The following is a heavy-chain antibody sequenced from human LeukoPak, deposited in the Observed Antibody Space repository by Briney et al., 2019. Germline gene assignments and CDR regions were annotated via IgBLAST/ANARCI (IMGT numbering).Heavy chain of an antibody. CDR2: INPSGGST. CDR3: ARVMTLYDILTGYGVNWFDP. J-gene: IGHJ5*02. V-gene: IGHV1-46*01. Sequence: ASVKVSCKASGYTFTSYYMHWVRQAPGQGLEWMGIINPSGGSTSYAQKFQGRVTMTRDTSTSTAYMELRSLRSDDTAVYYCARVMTLYDILTGYGVNWFDPWGQGTLVTVSS. CDR1: GYTFTSYY. D-gene: IGHD3-9*01.